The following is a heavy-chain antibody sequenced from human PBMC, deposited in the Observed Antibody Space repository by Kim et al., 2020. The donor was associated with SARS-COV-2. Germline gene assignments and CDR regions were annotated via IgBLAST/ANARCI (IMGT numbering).Heavy chain of an antibody. CDR3: ARDPVTPAAFDI. V-gene: IGHV4-39*07. CDR2: IYYSGST. J-gene: IGHJ3*02. Sequence: SETLSLICTVSGGSISSSSYYWGWIRQPPGKGLEWIGSIYYSGSTYYNPSLKSRVTISVDTSKNQFSLKLSSVTAADTAVYYCARDPVTPAAFDIWGQGT. CDR1: GGSISSSSYY. D-gene: IGHD4-4*01.